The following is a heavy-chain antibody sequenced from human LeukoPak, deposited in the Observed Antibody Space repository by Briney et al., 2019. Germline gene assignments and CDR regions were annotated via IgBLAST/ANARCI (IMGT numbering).Heavy chain of an antibody. V-gene: IGHV4-4*02. J-gene: IGHJ4*02. CDR2: IYHSGST. CDR1: GGSIRSSNW. D-gene: IGHD3-22*01. CDR3: ARGSNYFDSSGCYYPDY. Sequence: PSETLSLTCAVSGGSIRSSNWWSWVRQPPGKGLEWIGEIYHSGSTNYNPSLKSRVTISVDKSKNQFSLRLSSVTAADTAVYYCARGSNYFDSSGCYYPDYWGQGTLVTVSS.